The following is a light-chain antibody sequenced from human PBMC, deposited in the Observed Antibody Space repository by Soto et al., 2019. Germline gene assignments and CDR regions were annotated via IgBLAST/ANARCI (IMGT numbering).Light chain of an antibody. Sequence: DIQMTQSPSFLSPSIGDRATISCRASQGIRDDLSWFQQKPGKAPERLIYRASFLQAGVPSRFSGSGSGTEFTLTISSLQPEDFATYYCLQHSSYPFTFGPGTEVHVK. J-gene: IGKJ3*01. V-gene: IGKV1-17*01. CDR3: LQHSSYPFT. CDR2: RAS. CDR1: QGIRDD.